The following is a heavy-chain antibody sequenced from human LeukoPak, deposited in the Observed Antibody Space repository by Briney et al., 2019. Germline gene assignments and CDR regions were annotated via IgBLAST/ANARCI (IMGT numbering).Heavy chain of an antibody. Sequence: SETLFLTCTVSGGSISSYYWSWIRQPPGKGLEWIGYIYYSGSTNYNPSLKSRVTISVDTSKNQFSLKLSSVTAADTAVYYCARRSGYDNFDYWGQGTLVTVSS. J-gene: IGHJ4*02. CDR3: ARRSGYDNFDY. V-gene: IGHV4-59*08. D-gene: IGHD5-12*01. CDR2: IYYSGST. CDR1: GGSISSYY.